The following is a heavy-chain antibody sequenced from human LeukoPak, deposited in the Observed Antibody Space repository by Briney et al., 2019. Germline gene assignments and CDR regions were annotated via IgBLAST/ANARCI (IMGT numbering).Heavy chain of an antibody. J-gene: IGHJ4*02. CDR1: GFTLSNYA. Sequence: GGSLRLSCVASGFTLSNYAMRWVRQAPGKGLEWVSAISGSGGSTYYADSVKGRFTISRDNSKNTLYLQMNSLRAEDTAVYYCAKGAAAAGNAAGYWGQGTLVTVSS. CDR2: ISGSGGST. V-gene: IGHV3-23*01. CDR3: AKGAAAAGNAAGY. D-gene: IGHD6-13*01.